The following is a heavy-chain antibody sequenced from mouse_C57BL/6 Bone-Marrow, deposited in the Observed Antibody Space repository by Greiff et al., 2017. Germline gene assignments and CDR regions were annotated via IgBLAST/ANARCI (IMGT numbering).Heavy chain of an antibody. CDR2: ISNGGGST. CDR3: ARRGDPYYLDY. J-gene: IGHJ2*01. V-gene: IGHV5-12*01. CDR1: GFTFSDYY. D-gene: IGHD2-13*01. Sequence: EVKLVESGGGLVQPGGSLKLSCAASGFTFSDYYMYWVRQTPEKRLEWVAYISNGGGSTYYPDTVKGRFTISRDNAKNTLYLQMSRLKSEDTAMYYCARRGDPYYLDYWGQGTTLTVSS.